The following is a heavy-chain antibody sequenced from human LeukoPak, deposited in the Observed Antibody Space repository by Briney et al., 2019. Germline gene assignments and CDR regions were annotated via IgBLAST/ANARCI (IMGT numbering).Heavy chain of an antibody. CDR2: ISSSSSYI. V-gene: IGHV3-21*01. CDR1: GFTFSSYS. D-gene: IGHD1-26*01. Sequence: GGSLRLSCAASGFTFSSYSMNWVRQAPGKGLEWVSSISSSSSYIYYADSVKGRFTISRDNAKNSLYLQMNSLRAEDTAVYYCARGRGVGATRAPDYWGQGTLVTVSS. J-gene: IGHJ4*02. CDR3: ARGRGVGATRAPDY.